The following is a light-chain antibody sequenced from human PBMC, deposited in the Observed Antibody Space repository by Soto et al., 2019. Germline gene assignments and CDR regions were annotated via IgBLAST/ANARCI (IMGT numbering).Light chain of an antibody. V-gene: IGKV3-20*01. CDR2: GAS. Sequence: EIVLTQSPGTLSLSPGERATLSCSASQSFSSSYLAWYQQKPGQAXRLLIYGASIRATGITDRFSGSGSGTGFTLTISRLEPEDFATYYCQQSYSTPQTVGQGTKVEIK. CDR1: QSFSSSY. CDR3: QQSYSTPQT. J-gene: IGKJ1*01.